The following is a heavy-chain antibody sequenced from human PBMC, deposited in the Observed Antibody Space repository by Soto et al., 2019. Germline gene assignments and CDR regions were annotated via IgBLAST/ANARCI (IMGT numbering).Heavy chain of an antibody. J-gene: IGHJ4*02. CDR3: AREGSGAYDIYYFDY. D-gene: IGHD3-10*01. CDR2: IYYSGST. CDR1: GGSISSYY. Sequence: KASETLSLTCTVSGGSISSYYWSWIRQPPGKGLEWIGYIYYSGSTNYNPSLKSRVTISVDTSKNQFSLKLSSVTAADTAVYYCAREGSGAYDIYYFDYWGQGTLVTVSS. V-gene: IGHV4-59*01.